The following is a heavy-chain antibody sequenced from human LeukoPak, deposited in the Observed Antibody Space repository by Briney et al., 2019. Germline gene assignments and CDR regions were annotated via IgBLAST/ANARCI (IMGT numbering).Heavy chain of an antibody. J-gene: IGHJ4*02. CDR1: GFTFSNAW. CDR2: IKSKSDGGTT. Sequence: GGSLRLSCAASGFTFSNAWMTCVRQAPGKGLEWVGRIKSKSDGGTTDYAEPVKGRFTISRDDSKNTLYLQMTSLKTEDTAVYYCSTAPSKVDYWGQGTLVTVSS. CDR3: STAPSKVDY. V-gene: IGHV3-15*01.